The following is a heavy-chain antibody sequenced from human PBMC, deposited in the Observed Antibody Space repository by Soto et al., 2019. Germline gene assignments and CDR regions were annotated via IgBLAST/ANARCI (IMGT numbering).Heavy chain of an antibody. J-gene: IGHJ6*02. CDR1: GGSISNYY. CDR2: IYDSGST. Sequence: SETLSLTCTVSGGSISNYYWSWVRQPPGKGLEWIGYIYDSGSTNYNPSLKSRVTISVDTSKNQFSLRLTSVTAAYTAVYSCARESLRGMDVWGQGTAVT. V-gene: IGHV4-59*01. CDR3: ARESLRGMDV.